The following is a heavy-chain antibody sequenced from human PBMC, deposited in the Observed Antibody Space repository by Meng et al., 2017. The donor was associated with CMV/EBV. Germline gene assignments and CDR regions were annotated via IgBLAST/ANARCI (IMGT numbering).Heavy chain of an antibody. J-gene: IGHJ5*02. CDR1: GYNFTRYG. CDR2: ISAYNGNT. V-gene: IGHV1-18*01. Sequence: QGQSVQLVAEGKKAGDSGQVSCKAYGYNFTRYGISWVRQAPGQGLEWMGWISAYNGNTNYAQKLQGRVTMTTDTSTSTAYMELRSLRSDDTAVYYCARNYYGSGSWFDPWGQGTLVTVSS. CDR3: ARNYYGSGSWFDP. D-gene: IGHD3-10*01.